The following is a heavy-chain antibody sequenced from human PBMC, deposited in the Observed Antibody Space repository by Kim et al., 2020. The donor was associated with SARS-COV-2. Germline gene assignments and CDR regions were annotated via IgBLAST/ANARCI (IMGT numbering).Heavy chain of an antibody. CDR3: ARNYYGSGSSFDY. J-gene: IGHJ4*02. CDR2: ISSSSSYI. Sequence: GGSLRLSCAASGFTFSSYSMNWVRQAPGKGLEWVSSISSSSSYIYYADSVKGRFTISRDNAKNSLYLQMNSLRAEDTAVYYCARNYYGSGSSFDYWGQGTLVTVSS. D-gene: IGHD3-10*01. CDR1: GFTFSSYS. V-gene: IGHV3-21*01.